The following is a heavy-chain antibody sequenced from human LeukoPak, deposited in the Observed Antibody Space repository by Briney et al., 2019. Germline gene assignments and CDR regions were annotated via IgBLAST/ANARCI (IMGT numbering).Heavy chain of an antibody. CDR3: SRHEYSGSYYGLSWFDP. J-gene: IGHJ5*02. CDR2: IYYSGST. V-gene: IGHV4-39*01. Sequence: SETLSLTCTVSGGSISSSGYYWGWIRQPPGKGLEWIASIYYSGSTYYNPSLKSRVTISVDTSKNQLSLMLSSLTAADTAVYYCSRHEYSGSYYGLSWFDPWGQGTLVTVSS. CDR1: GGSISSSGYY. D-gene: IGHD1-26*01.